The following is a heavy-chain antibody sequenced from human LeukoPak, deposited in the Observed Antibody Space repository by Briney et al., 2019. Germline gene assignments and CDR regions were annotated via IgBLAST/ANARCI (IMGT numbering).Heavy chain of an antibody. J-gene: IGHJ4*02. D-gene: IGHD3-16*01. CDR2: MYSGGGS. Sequence: GGSLRLSCAVSGFTVSSHYMSWVRQAPGKRLEWVSVMYSGGGSYYADSVKGRFTISRDISKNTVYLQMSTLRTEDTAVYYCAGGSLRFVEERVADSWGQGTLVTVSS. V-gene: IGHV3-66*02. CDR3: AGGSLRFVEERVADS. CDR1: GFTVSSHY.